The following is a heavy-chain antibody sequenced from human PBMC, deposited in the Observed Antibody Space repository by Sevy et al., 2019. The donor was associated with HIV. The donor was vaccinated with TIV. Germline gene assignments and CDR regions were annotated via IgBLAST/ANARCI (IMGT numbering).Heavy chain of an antibody. CDR3: AKGGYSSSPRYYYYYMDV. V-gene: IGHV3-30*18. CDR2: ISYDGSNK. Sequence: GGSLRLSCAASGFTFSSYGMHWVRQAPGKGLEWVAVISYDGSNKYYADSVKGRFTISRDNSKNTLYLQMNSLRAEDPAVYYCAKGGYSSSPRYYYYYMDVWGKGTTVTVSS. D-gene: IGHD6-6*01. J-gene: IGHJ6*03. CDR1: GFTFSSYG.